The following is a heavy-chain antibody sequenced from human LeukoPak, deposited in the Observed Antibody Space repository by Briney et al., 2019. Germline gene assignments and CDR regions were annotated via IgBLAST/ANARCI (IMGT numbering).Heavy chain of an antibody. Sequence: GGSLRLPCAASGFTFSDYYMSWIRQAPGKGLEWVSYISSSGSTIYYADSVKARFTISRDNSQNTVSLQLNKLRIEDTALYYCAKTSLSDPSGHYYYMDVWGKGTTVTVSS. D-gene: IGHD3-3*01. CDR1: GFTFSDYY. CDR2: ISSSGSTI. J-gene: IGHJ6*03. V-gene: IGHV3-11*04. CDR3: AKTSLSDPSGHYYYMDV.